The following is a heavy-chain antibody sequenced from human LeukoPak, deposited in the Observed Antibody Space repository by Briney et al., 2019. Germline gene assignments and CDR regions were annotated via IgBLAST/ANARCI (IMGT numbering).Heavy chain of an antibody. CDR2: IYHSGST. Sequence: SETLSLTCTVSGYPISSGYYWGWIRQPPGKGLEWIGSIYHSGSTYYNPSLKSRVTISVDTSKNQFSLKLSSVTAADTAVYYCARGVRVRGVRPRREHVDIWGQGTMVTVSS. V-gene: IGHV4-38-2*02. D-gene: IGHD3-10*01. CDR3: ARGVRVRGVRPRREHVDI. CDR1: GYPISSGYY. J-gene: IGHJ3*02.